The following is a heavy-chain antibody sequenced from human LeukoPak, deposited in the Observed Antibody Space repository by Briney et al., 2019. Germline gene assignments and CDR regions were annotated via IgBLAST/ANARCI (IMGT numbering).Heavy chain of an antibody. CDR2: IYYSGST. Sequence: SETLSLTCAASGGSISSYYWNWIRQPPGKGLEWIGYIYYSGSTNYNPSLKSRVTISIGTSKNQFSLKLNSVTAADTAVYYCARLTGDPDAFDIWGQGTMVTVSS. CDR1: GGSISSYY. J-gene: IGHJ3*02. D-gene: IGHD7-27*01. V-gene: IGHV4-59*08. CDR3: ARLTGDPDAFDI.